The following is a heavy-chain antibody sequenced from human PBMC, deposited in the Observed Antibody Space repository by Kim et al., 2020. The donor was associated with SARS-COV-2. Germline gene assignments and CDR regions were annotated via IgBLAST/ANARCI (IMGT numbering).Heavy chain of an antibody. CDR2: GST. CDR3: ARGWVVAAII. Sequence: GSTNYNPSLKSRRTISVDKSKNQFALKLSSVTAADTAVYYCARGWVVAAIIWGQGTLVTVSS. D-gene: IGHD2-15*01. J-gene: IGHJ4*02. V-gene: IGHV4-4*02.